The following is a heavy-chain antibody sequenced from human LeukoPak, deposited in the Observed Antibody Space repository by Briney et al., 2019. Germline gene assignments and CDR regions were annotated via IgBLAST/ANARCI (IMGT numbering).Heavy chain of an antibody. V-gene: IGHV3-23*01. CDR1: GFTFSSYA. D-gene: IGHD3-22*01. Sequence: TGGSLRLSCAASGFTFSSYAMSWVRQAPGKGLEWVSAISGSGGSTYYADSVKGRFTISRDNSKNTLYLQMNSLRAEDTAVYYCAIESYYYDSSGYSTEYLQHWGQGTLVTVSS. J-gene: IGHJ1*01. CDR2: ISGSGGST. CDR3: AIESYYYDSSGYSTEYLQH.